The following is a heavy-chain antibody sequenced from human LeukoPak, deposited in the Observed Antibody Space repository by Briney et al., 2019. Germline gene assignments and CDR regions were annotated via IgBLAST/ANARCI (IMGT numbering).Heavy chain of an antibody. CDR1: GFTFSSYW. CDR2: IKQDGSEK. D-gene: IGHD3-3*01. Sequence: PGGSLRLPCAASGFTFSSYWMSWVRQAPGKGLEWVANIKQDGSEKYYVDSVKGRFTISRDNAKNSLYLQMNSLRAEDTAVYYCARGLNDFWSGYYFGLAPSDAFDIWGQGTMVTVSS. V-gene: IGHV3-7*01. CDR3: ARGLNDFWSGYYFGLAPSDAFDI. J-gene: IGHJ3*02.